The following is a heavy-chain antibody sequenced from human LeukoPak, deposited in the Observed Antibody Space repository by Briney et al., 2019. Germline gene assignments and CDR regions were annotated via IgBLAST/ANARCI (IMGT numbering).Heavy chain of an antibody. J-gene: IGHJ4*02. D-gene: IGHD3-9*01. CDR1: GGSFSGYY. CDR2: INHSGST. CDR3: ARGVILTGS. Sequence: PSETLSLTWPVYGGSFSGYYWSWIRQPPGEGLEWVGEINHSGSTNYNPSLKSRVTISVDTSKNQSSLKRSSVTAADTAVYYCARGVILTGSWGQGTLVTVSS. V-gene: IGHV4-34*01.